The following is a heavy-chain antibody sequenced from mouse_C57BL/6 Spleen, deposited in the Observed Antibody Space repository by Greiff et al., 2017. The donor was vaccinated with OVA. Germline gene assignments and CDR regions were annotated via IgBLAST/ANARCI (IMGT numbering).Heavy chain of an antibody. J-gene: IGHJ2*01. CDR2: ISSGSSTI. Sequence: EVMLVESGGGLVKPGGSLKLSCAASGFTFSDYGMHWVRQAPEKGLEWVAYISSGSSTIYYADTVKGRFTISRDNAKNTLFLQMTSLRSEDTAMYYCARIAITTVVPDYWGQGTTLTVSS. V-gene: IGHV5-17*01. CDR3: ARIAITTVVPDY. D-gene: IGHD1-1*01. CDR1: GFTFSDYG.